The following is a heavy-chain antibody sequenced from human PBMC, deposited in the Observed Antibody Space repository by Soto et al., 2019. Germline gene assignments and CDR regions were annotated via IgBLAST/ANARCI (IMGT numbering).Heavy chain of an antibody. CDR3: AKGGYAIFGVVKY. D-gene: IGHD3-3*01. CDR2: ISWNSGSI. Sequence: EVQLVESGGGLVQPGRSLRLSCAASGFTFDDYAMHWVRQAPGKGLEWVSGISWNSGSIGYADSVKGRFTISRDNAKNSLDLQMNSLRAEDTALYYCAKGGYAIFGVVKYWGHGTLVTVSS. J-gene: IGHJ4*01. V-gene: IGHV3-9*01. CDR1: GFTFDDYA.